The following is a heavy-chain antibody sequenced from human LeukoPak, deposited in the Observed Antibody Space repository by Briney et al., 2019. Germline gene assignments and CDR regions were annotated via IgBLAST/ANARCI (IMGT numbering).Heavy chain of an antibody. J-gene: IGHJ4*02. D-gene: IGHD3-10*01. CDR2: IRYDGSNK. CDR1: GFTFSSYG. Sequence: GGSLRLSCAASGFTFSSYGMHWVRQAPGKGLEWVAFIRYDGSNKYYADSVKGRFTISRDNAKSSLYLHMSSLRVEDTAVYYCARHGDLSRYYFDQWGQGTLVTVSS. CDR3: ARHGDLSRYYFDQ. V-gene: IGHV3-30*02.